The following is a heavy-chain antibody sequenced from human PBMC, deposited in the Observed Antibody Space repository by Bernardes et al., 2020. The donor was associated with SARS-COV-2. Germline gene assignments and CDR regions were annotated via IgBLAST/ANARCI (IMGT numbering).Heavy chain of an antibody. D-gene: IGHD2-15*01. V-gene: IGHV4-30-4*01. CDR3: VRQLFPKWFDP. CDR1: GASISSGDYY. J-gene: IGHJ5*02. Sequence: SETLSLTCTVTGASISSGDYYWTWIRQPPGKGLEWVGYMHSSGDTYYNPSLKSRLALSVDTSKNQFSLTLSSVTAADTALYFCVRQLFPKWFDPWGQGTLVTVSS. CDR2: MHSSGDT.